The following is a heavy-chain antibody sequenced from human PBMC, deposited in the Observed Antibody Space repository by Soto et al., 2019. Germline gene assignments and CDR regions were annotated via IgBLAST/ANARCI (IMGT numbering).Heavy chain of an antibody. CDR3: AREGGSYDSGGYLIRGAFDI. V-gene: IGHV4-31*03. Sequence: KTSETLSLTCSVSGDSISTIDYYWTWIRQHPGKGLEWIGNIYFRGNTYYSPSLESRLTISLDTSKNQFSLKLTSVTAADTAVYYCAREGGSYDSGGYLIRGAFDIW. CDR2: IYFRGNT. J-gene: IGHJ3*02. D-gene: IGHD3-22*01. CDR1: GDSISTIDYY.